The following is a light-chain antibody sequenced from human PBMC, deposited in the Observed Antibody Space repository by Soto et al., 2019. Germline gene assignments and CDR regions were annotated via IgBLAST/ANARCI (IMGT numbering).Light chain of an antibody. Sequence: EIVLTQSPGTLSLSPGERATLSCRASQSVSSSYLGWYQQKRGQAPRLLIYDASNRATGIPARFSGSGSGTEFSLTISSLQSEDFAVYSCQQYGDWPGAFGGGTKVEIK. CDR1: QSVSSSY. CDR3: QQYGDWPGA. J-gene: IGKJ4*01. CDR2: DAS. V-gene: IGKV3-20*01.